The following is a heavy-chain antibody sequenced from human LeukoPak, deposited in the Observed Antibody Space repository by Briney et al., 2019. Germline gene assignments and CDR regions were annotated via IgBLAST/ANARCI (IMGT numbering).Heavy chain of an antibody. Sequence: GGSLRLSCAASGFTFSSYAMHWVRQAPGKGLEWVAVISYDGSNKYYADSVKGRFTISRDNSKNTLYLQMNSLRAEDTAVYYCARGSLMEPRYWGQGTLVTVSS. V-gene: IGHV3-30-3*01. CDR2: ISYDGSNK. D-gene: IGHD1-26*01. CDR1: GFTFSSYA. CDR3: ARGSLMEPRY. J-gene: IGHJ4*02.